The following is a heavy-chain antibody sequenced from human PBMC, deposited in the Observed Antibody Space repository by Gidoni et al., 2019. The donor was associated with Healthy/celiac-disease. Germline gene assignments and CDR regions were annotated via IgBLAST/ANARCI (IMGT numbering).Heavy chain of an antibody. CDR1: GGTFSSYT. D-gene: IGHD4-17*01. Sequence: QVQLVQSGAEVKQPGSSVKVSCKASGGTFSSYTISWVRQAPGQGLEWMGRIIPILGIANYAQKFQGRVTITADKSTSTAYMELSSLRSEDTAVYYCAREVATVTTIFDYWGQGTLVTVSS. V-gene: IGHV1-69*08. J-gene: IGHJ4*02. CDR2: IIPILGIA. CDR3: AREVATVTTIFDY.